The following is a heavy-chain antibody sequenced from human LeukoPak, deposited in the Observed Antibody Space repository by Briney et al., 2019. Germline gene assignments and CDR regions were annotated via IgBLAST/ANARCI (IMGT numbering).Heavy chain of an antibody. CDR1: GGSISSSSYY. J-gene: IGHJ2*01. CDR3: ARHQGGLDYGSGDSSLWYFDL. Sequence: SSETLSLTCTVSGGSISSSSYYWGWIRQPPGKGLEWIGSIYYSGSTYYNPSLKSRVTISVDTSKNQFSLKLSSVTAADTAVYYCARHQGGLDYGSGDSSLWYFDLWGRDTLVTVSS. CDR2: IYYSGST. V-gene: IGHV4-39*07. D-gene: IGHD3-10*01.